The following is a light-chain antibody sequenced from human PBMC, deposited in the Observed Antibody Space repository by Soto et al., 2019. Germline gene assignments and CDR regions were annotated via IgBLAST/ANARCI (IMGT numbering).Light chain of an antibody. V-gene: IGLV2-14*01. CDR1: SSDVGGYNY. CDR3: CSFAGRYSWV. J-gene: IGLJ3*02. Sequence: QSVLTQPASVSGSPGQSITISCTGTSSDVGGYNYVSWYQHHPGKAPKLMIYEVSNRPSGVSNRFSGSKSGNTASLTISGLQAEDEADYFCCSFAGRYSWVFGGGTQLTVL. CDR2: EVS.